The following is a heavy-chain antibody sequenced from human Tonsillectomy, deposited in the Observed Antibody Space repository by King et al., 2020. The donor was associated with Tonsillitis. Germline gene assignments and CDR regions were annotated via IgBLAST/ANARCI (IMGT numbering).Heavy chain of an antibody. Sequence: VQLVESGGGLVKPGGSLRLSCAASGFTFSSYSMNWVRQAPGKGLEWVSSISSSSSYIYYADSVKGRFTISRDNAKNSPYLQMNSLRAEDTAVYYCAREVTAAGTRWGQGTLVTVSS. CDR1: GFTFSSYS. J-gene: IGHJ4*02. D-gene: IGHD6-13*01. CDR3: AREVTAAGTR. V-gene: IGHV3-21*01. CDR2: ISSSSSYI.